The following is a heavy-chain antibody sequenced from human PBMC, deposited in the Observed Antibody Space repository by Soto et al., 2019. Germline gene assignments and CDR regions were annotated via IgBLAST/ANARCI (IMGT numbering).Heavy chain of an antibody. CDR1: GGSFSGYY. D-gene: IGHD6-19*01. CDR2: INHSGST. Sequence: SETLSLTCAVYGGSFSGYYWSWIRQPPGKGLEWIGEINHSGSTNYNPSLKSRVTISVDTSKNQFSLKLSSVTAADTAVYYCARDSAVAGRFDYWGQGTLVTISS. V-gene: IGHV4-34*01. J-gene: IGHJ4*02. CDR3: ARDSAVAGRFDY.